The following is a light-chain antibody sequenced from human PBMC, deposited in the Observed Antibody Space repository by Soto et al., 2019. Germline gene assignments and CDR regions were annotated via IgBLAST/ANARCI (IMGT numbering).Light chain of an antibody. Sequence: QSALTQPASVSGSPGQSITISCTGTSSDVGGYNYVSWYQQHPGKAPKLMIYEVSNRPSGVSNRFSGSKSGNTASLTISGLQAEDEADYLCSSYTSSSTLYVFGTGTKVTVL. CDR1: SSDVGGYNY. V-gene: IGLV2-14*01. J-gene: IGLJ1*01. CDR3: SSYTSSSTLYV. CDR2: EVS.